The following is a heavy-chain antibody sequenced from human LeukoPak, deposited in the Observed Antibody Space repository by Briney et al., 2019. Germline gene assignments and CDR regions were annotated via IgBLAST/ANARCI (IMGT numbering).Heavy chain of an antibody. CDR2: ISGSGGST. CDR3: ANYGKHDY. Sequence: GGTLRLSCAASGFTFSSYAMSWVRQAPGKGLEWVSGISGSGGSTDYADSVKGRFTISRDNSKNTLYLQMNSLRAEDTAVYYCANYGKHDYWGQGTLVTVSS. V-gene: IGHV3-23*01. D-gene: IGHD4-17*01. CDR1: GFTFSSYA. J-gene: IGHJ4*02.